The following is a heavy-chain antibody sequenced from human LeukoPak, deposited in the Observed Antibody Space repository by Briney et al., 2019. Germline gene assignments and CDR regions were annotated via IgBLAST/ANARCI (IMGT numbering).Heavy chain of an antibody. Sequence: PGGSLRLSCAASGFPFSSYSMHWVRQAPGNGLEWVAVISNDGSHKYYADSVKGRFIISRDNSKNTLSLQMNTLRPDDTAVFYCARDPNRLPDYGGDYFDHWGQGTLVTVSS. CDR1: GFPFSSYS. V-gene: IGHV3-30*04. CDR3: ARDPNRLPDYGGDYFDH. D-gene: IGHD4-23*01. CDR2: ISNDGSHK. J-gene: IGHJ4*02.